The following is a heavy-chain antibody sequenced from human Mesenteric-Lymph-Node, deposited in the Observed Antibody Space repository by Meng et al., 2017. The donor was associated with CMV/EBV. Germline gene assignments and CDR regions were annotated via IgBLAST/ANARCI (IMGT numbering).Heavy chain of an antibody. CDR3: ARGGVLLWFGELGFDY. J-gene: IGHJ4*02. CDR2: IYSGGYT. D-gene: IGHD3-10*01. CDR1: GFSVSGNY. Sequence: GGSLRLSCAASGFSVSGNYMTWVRQAPGKGLEWVSVIYSGGYTYYADTVKGRFTISRDNAKNSLYLQMNSLRAEDTAVYYCARGGVLLWFGELGFDYWGQGTLVTVSS. V-gene: IGHV3-53*01.